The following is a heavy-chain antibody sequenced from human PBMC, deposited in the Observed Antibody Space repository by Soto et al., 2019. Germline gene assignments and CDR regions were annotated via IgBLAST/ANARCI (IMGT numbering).Heavy chain of an antibody. V-gene: IGHV3-23*01. J-gene: IGHJ4*02. CDR1: GFTFSSYA. CDR3: AKLVDYYDSSGYIDY. Sequence: GGSLRLSCAASGFTFSSYAMSWVRQAPGKGVEWVSAISGSGGSTYYADSVKGRFTISRDNSKNTLYLQMNSLRAADTAVYYCAKLVDYYDSSGYIDYWGQGTLVTVSS. D-gene: IGHD3-22*01. CDR2: ISGSGGST.